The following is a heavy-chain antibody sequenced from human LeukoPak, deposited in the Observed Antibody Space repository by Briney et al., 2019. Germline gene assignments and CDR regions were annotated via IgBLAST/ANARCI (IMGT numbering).Heavy chain of an antibody. CDR3: ARDLLHKAPYFDY. D-gene: IGHD2-15*01. Sequence: GGSLRLSCAASGFTFSSYSMNWVRQAPGKGLEWVSYISSSSSTIYYADSVKGRFTISRDNAKNSLYLQMNSLRAEDTAVYYCARDLLHKAPYFDYWGQGTLVTVSS. V-gene: IGHV3-48*04. CDR2: ISSSSSTI. CDR1: GFTFSSYS. J-gene: IGHJ4*02.